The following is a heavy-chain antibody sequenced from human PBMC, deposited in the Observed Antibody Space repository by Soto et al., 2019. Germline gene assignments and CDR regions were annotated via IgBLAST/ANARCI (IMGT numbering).Heavy chain of an antibody. D-gene: IGHD3-22*01. CDR2: ISGSGGST. CDR3: AKAFRRSYDSSGYYFDY. J-gene: IGHJ4*02. V-gene: IGHV3-23*01. Sequence: GESLKISCAASGFTFSSYAMSWVCQAPGKGLEWVSAISGSGGSTYYADSVKGRFTISRDNSKNTLYLQMNSLRAEDTAVYYCAKAFRRSYDSSGYYFDYWGQGTLVTVSS. CDR1: GFTFSSYA.